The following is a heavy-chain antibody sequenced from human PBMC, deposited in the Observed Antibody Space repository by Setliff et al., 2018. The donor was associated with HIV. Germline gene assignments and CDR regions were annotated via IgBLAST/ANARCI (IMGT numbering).Heavy chain of an antibody. CDR3: ARGDGTKYYYYYYMDV. V-gene: IGHV4-59*01. J-gene: IGHJ6*03. D-gene: IGHD1-7*01. CDR1: GGSITSYY. Sequence: SETLSLTCTVSGGSITSYYWSWIRQPPGKGLEWIGYIFYSGGTYYSPSLKSRLTISVDTSKNQFSLKLSSVTAADTAVYYCARGDGTKYYYYYYMDVWGKGTTVTVSS. CDR2: IFYSGGT.